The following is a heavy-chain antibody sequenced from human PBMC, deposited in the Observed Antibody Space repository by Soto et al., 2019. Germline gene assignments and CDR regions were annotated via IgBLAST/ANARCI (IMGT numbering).Heavy chain of an antibody. J-gene: IGHJ6*02. CDR3: ARKGGSYYDYGMDV. D-gene: IGHD1-26*01. CDR1: GYTFSSYD. V-gene: IGHV1-18*01. CDR2: ISGFNGNT. Sequence: GASVKVSCKASGYTFSSYDITWVRQAPGQGLEWLGWISGFNGNTNYAQNLQGRVTMTTDTSASTASMELRSLRFDDTAVYYCARKGGSYYDYGMDVWGQGTTVTVSS.